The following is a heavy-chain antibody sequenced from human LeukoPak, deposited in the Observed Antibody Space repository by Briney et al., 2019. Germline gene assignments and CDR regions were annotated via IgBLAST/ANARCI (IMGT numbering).Heavy chain of an antibody. J-gene: IGHJ3*02. D-gene: IGHD2-8*01. Sequence: ASVKVSCKASVYTFSSSYMHGVRQAPGQGLEWMGIINPTGGTTIYAQRLQGRVTMTRDTSTSTVYMELSSLRYEDTAGYYCARQRGGQYEDGFDIWRQRTIVTVPS. CDR3: ARQRGGQYEDGFDI. CDR1: VYTFSSSY. CDR2: INPTGGTT. V-gene: IGHV1-46*01.